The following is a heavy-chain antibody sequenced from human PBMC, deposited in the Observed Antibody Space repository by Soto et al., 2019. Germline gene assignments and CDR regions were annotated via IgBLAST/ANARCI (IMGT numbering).Heavy chain of an antibody. D-gene: IGHD5-12*01. V-gene: IGHV1-46*01. CDR2: INPSGGST. Sequence: ASVKVSCKASGYNFTSYYMHWVRQAPGQGLEWMGIINPSGGSTSYAQKFQGRVTMTRDTSTSTAYMELSSLRSDDTAVYYCASTDRQMAPVDPWGQGTLVPVSS. J-gene: IGHJ5*02. CDR1: GYNFTSYY. CDR3: ASTDRQMAPVDP.